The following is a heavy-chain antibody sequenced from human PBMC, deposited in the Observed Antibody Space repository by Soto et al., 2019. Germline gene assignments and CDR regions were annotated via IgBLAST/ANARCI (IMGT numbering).Heavy chain of an antibody. CDR2: INHSGST. D-gene: IGHD3-16*01. CDR3: AKIPRCTKAPLDV. Sequence: SETLSLTCAVYGGSFSGYYWSWIRQPPGKGLEWIGEINHSGSTNYNPSLKSRVTISIDTSKNQFSLKLSSVTAADTAVYYCAKIPRCTKAPLDVWGQGTMVTVSS. J-gene: IGHJ3*01. V-gene: IGHV4-34*01. CDR1: GGSFSGYY.